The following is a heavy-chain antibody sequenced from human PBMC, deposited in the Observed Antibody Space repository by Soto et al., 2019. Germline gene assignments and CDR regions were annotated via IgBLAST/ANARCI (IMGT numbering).Heavy chain of an antibody. CDR3: ARHDSHIGSHIIDY. J-gene: IGHJ4*02. Sequence: QVQLVESGGGLVTPGGSLRLSCAASGFNFSDYHMSWIRQAPGKGLEWLSYISPSSTYTNYADSVKGRFTISRDNNKNSLFLQMSSLRGEDTALYFCARHDSHIGSHIIDYWGQGTLVTASS. CDR1: GFNFSDYH. CDR2: ISPSSTYT. D-gene: IGHD2-21*01. V-gene: IGHV3-11*06.